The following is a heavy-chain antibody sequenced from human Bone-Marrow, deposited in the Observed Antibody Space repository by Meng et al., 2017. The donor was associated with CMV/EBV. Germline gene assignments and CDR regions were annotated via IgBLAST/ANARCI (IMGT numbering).Heavy chain of an antibody. CDR3: ARHVDLAAHFDY. V-gene: IGHV4-61*01. J-gene: IGHJ4*02. CDR1: GGSVSSGSYY. CDR2: IYYSGST. Sequence: SETLSLTCTVSGGSVSSGSYYWSWIRQPPGKGLEWIGYIYYSGSTNYNPSLKSRVTISVDTSKNQFSLKLSSVTAADTAVYYCARHVDLAAHFDYWGQGTRVTVSS. D-gene: IGHD6-13*01.